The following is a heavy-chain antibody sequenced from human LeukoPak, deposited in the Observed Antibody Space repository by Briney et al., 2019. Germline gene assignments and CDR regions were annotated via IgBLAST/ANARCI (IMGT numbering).Heavy chain of an antibody. V-gene: IGHV3-11*01. Sequence: GGSLRLSCAASGFTFSDYYVSWIRQAPGKGLQWVSYISSGGDIMHYADSVKGRFTSSRDNAKNSGYLEMNSLGAEDTAVYYCATNLIGAGEYFQQWGQGTLVTVSS. J-gene: IGHJ1*01. CDR1: GFTFSDYY. CDR2: ISSGGDIM. CDR3: ATNLIGAGEYFQQ. D-gene: IGHD2/OR15-2a*01.